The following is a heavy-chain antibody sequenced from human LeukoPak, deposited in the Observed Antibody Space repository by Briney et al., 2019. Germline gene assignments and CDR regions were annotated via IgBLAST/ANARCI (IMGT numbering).Heavy chain of an antibody. D-gene: IGHD3-22*01. J-gene: IGHJ4*02. Sequence: ASVTVSCKASGGTFSSYATSWVRQAPGQGLEWMGRIMPILGIANYAQKFQGRVTITADKPTSTAYMELSSLRSEDTAVYYCASLGDYDSSGVPLDYWGQGTLVTVSS. CDR2: IMPILGIA. V-gene: IGHV1-69*04. CDR1: GGTFSSYA. CDR3: ASLGDYDSSGVPLDY.